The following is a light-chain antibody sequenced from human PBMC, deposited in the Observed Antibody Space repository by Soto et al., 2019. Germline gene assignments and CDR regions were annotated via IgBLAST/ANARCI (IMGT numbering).Light chain of an antibody. CDR3: QQRRDWPLT. Sequence: EIVLTQSPVTLFLSPGERATLSCRASQNVDMFLAWYQQKPGQAPRLLIYDASNRATGTPARFSGSGSGTDFTLTISSLEPEDFAVYYCQQRRDWPLTFGQGTRLE. CDR2: DAS. J-gene: IGKJ5*01. CDR1: QNVDMF. V-gene: IGKV3-11*01.